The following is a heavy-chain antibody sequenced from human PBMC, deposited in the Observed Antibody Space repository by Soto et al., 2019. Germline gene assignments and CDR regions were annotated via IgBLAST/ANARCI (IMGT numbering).Heavy chain of an antibody. CDR1: GYTFTSYY. D-gene: IGHD3-22*01. J-gene: IGHJ2*01. CDR2: IDPSGGST. V-gene: IGHV1-46*01. CDR3: ATGRAPYDDSGSDYCYFYF. Sequence: QVQLVQSGAEVKKPGASVKVSCKASGYTFTSYYMHWVRQAPGQGLEWMGIIDPSGGSTSYAQKSRKAANMIRDTSRSTVYVVLSSLCAANTAVSYCATGRAPYDDSGSDYCYFYFWGRGTLVIVSS.